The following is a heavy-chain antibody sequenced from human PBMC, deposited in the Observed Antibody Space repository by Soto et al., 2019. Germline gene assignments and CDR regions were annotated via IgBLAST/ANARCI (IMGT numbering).Heavy chain of an antibody. Sequence: QVQLQESGPGLVKPSQTLSLTCTVSGGSISSGNYYWSWIRQPPGKGLEWIGFISYSGSTYDSTSLKSRVTISVDTSKSQFSLRLSFVTAADTAVYYCATMGTPATGLYFFDYWGQGSLVTVSS. CDR3: ATMGTPATGLYFFDY. CDR2: ISYSGST. J-gene: IGHJ4*02. D-gene: IGHD2-15*01. V-gene: IGHV4-30-4*01. CDR1: GGSISSGNYY.